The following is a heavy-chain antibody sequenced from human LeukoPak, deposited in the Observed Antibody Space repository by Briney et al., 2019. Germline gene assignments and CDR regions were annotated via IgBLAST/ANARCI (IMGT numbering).Heavy chain of an antibody. V-gene: IGHV3-23*01. J-gene: IGHJ4*02. CDR1: GFTFSSYA. CDR2: ISGSGGST. CDR3: AILLTVSYLKIAAAGTSLFDY. Sequence: PGGSLRLSCAASGFTFSSYAMSWVRQAPGKGLEWVSAISGSGGSTYYADSVKGRFTISRDNSKNTLYLQMNSLRAEDTAVYYCAILLTVSYLKIAAAGTSLFDYWGQGTLVTVSS. D-gene: IGHD6-13*01.